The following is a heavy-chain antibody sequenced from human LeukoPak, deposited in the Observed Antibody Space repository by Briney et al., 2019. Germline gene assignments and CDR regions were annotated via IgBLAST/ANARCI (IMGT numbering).Heavy chain of an antibody. CDR2: INHSGST. V-gene: IGHV4-34*01. CDR3: ARGYCSGGSCYSWFDP. D-gene: IGHD2-15*01. Sequence: SETLSLTCAVYGGSFSGYYWSWIRQPPGKGLEWIGEINHSGSTNYNPSLKSRVTISVDTSKNQFSLKLSSVTAADTAVYYCARGYCSGGSCYSWFDPWGQGTLVTVSS. CDR1: GGSFSGYY. J-gene: IGHJ5*02.